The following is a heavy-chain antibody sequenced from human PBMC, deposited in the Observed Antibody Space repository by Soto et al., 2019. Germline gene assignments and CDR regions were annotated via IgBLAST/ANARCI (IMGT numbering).Heavy chain of an antibody. CDR2: INHSGST. V-gene: IGHV4-34*01. CDR3: ARVSGRGYSGYDYPRYYYYGMDV. J-gene: IGHJ6*02. D-gene: IGHD5-12*01. Sequence: PSETLSLTCAVCGGSFSGYYWSWIRQPPGKGLEWIGEINHSGSTNYNPSLKSRVTISVDTSKNQFSLKLSSVTAADTAVYYCARVSGRGYSGYDYPRYYYYGMDVWGQGTTVTVSS. CDR1: GGSFSGYY.